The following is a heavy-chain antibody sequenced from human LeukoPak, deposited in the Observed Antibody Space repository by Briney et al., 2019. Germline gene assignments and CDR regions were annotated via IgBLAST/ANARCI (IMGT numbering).Heavy chain of an antibody. CDR3: ARDRRHSYGAYFDP. V-gene: IGHV4-59*01. CDR1: GDSISTYH. D-gene: IGHD5-18*01. J-gene: IGHJ5*02. CDR2: IYNGGLT. Sequence: PSETLSLTCTVSGDSISTYHGSWVRQSPGKGLEWIGYIYNGGLTDYNPSLKGRVTISVDTSKAQFSLNLYSVTAADTAVYFCARDRRHSYGAYFDPWGQGILVTVSS.